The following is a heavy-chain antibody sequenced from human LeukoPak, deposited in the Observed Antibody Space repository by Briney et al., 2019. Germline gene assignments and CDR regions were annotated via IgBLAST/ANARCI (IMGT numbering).Heavy chain of an antibody. J-gene: IGHJ3*02. CDR3: AGESPESYLYAFDI. CDR1: GFTFSSYS. D-gene: IGHD1-26*01. V-gene: IGHV3-48*01. Sequence: GGSLRLSCAASGFTFSSYSMNWVRQAPGKGLEWVSYISSSSSTIYYADSVKGRFTISRDNAKNSLYLQMNSLSGEDTAVYYCAGESPESYLYAFDIWGQGTMVTVSS. CDR2: ISSSSSTI.